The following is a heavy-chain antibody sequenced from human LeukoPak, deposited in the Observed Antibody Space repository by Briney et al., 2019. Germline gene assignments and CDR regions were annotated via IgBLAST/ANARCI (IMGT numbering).Heavy chain of an antibody. CDR2: ISYDGSNK. CDR1: GFTFSSNG. CDR3: AKDRFAGFDY. D-gene: IGHD3-10*01. V-gene: IGHV3-30*18. Sequence: GRSLRLSCAASGFTFSSNGMHWVRQAPGKGLEWVAVISYDGSNKYYADSVKGRFTISRDNSKNTLYLQMNSLRAEDTAVYYCAKDRFAGFDYWGQGTLVTVSS. J-gene: IGHJ4*02.